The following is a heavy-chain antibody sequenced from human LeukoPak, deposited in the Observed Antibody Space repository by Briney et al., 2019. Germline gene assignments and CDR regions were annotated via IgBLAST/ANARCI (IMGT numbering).Heavy chain of an antibody. CDR3: AKVLSVRRGLSFDI. V-gene: IGHV3-30*02. CDR1: GFTFSSYG. Sequence: GGSLRLSCAASGFTFSSYGMHWVRQAPGKGLEWVAFIRYDGSNKYYADSVKGRFTISRDNSKNTLYLQMNSLRAEDTAVYYCAKVLSVRRGLSFDIWGQGTMVTVSS. J-gene: IGHJ3*02. D-gene: IGHD2-8*02. CDR2: IRYDGSNK.